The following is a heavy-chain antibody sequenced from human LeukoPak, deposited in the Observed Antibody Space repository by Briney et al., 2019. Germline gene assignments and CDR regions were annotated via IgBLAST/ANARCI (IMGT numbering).Heavy chain of an antibody. CDR3: AKDAFGSGSYTFDY. J-gene: IGHJ4*02. V-gene: IGHV3-30*18. D-gene: IGHD3-10*01. CDR1: GFTFSSYG. CDR2: ISYDGSNK. Sequence: GGSLGLSVAASGFTFSSYGRHGFRQAPGRGLDGVTVISYDGSNKYYADSVKGRFTISRDNSKNTLYLQMNSLRAEDTAVYYCAKDAFGSGSYTFDYWGQGTLVTVSS.